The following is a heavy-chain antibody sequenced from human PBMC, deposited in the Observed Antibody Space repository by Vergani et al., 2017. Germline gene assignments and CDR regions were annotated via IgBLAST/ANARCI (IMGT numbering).Heavy chain of an antibody. D-gene: IGHD3-3*01. J-gene: IGHJ6*02. Sequence: EVQLVESGGGLVKPGGSLRLSCAASGFTFSSYSMNWVRQAPGKGLEWVSSISSSSTYIYYADSVKGRFTISRDNAKNSLYLQMNSLRAEDTAVYYCAGAGIFGVLFEGIYGMDVWGQGTTVTVSS. CDR1: GFTFSSYS. V-gene: IGHV3-21*01. CDR2: ISSSSTYI. CDR3: AGAGIFGVLFEGIYGMDV.